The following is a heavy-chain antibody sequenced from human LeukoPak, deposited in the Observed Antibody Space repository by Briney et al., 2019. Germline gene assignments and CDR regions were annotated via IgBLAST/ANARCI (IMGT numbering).Heavy chain of an antibody. CDR1: GDSVSSNSAA. V-gene: IGHV6-1*01. J-gene: IGHJ4*02. CDR3: ARGDYYDSSGPLDY. CDR2: TYYRSKWYN. Sequence: SQTLSLTCAISGDSVSSNSAAWNWIRQSPSRGLEWLGRTYYRSKWYNDYAVSVKSRITINPDTSKNQFSLQLNSVTPEDTAVYCCARGDYYDSSGPLDYWGQGTLVTVSS. D-gene: IGHD3-22*01.